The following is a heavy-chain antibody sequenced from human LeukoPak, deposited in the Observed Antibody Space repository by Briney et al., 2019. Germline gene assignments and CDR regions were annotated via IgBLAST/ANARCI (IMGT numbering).Heavy chain of an antibody. CDR1: GDFVSTDSAA. Sequence: SQALSLTCAISGDFVSTDSAAWNWIRQSPSRGLEWLGRTYYRSKWYNDYAVSVKSRITINPDTSKNQLSLQLNSVTPEDTAVYYCAREYSSTFDYWGQGTLVTVSS. J-gene: IGHJ4*02. CDR3: AREYSSTFDY. CDR2: TYYRSKWYN. V-gene: IGHV6-1*01. D-gene: IGHD6-19*01.